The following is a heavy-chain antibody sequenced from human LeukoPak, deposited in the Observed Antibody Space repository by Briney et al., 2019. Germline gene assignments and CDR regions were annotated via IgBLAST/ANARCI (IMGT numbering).Heavy chain of an antibody. J-gene: IGHJ5*02. V-gene: IGHV4-59*08. CDR2: IYYSGST. CDR1: GGSICSYY. Sequence: SETLSLTCTVSGGSICSYYWSWIRQPPGKGLEWIGYIYYSGSTNYNPSLKSRVTISVDTSKNQFSLKLSSVTAADTAVYYCARQSGYPPYNWFDPWGQGTLVTVSS. CDR3: ARQSGYPPYNWFDP. D-gene: IGHD3-22*01.